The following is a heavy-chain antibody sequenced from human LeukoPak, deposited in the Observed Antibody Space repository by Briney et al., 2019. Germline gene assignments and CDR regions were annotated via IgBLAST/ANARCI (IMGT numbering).Heavy chain of an antibody. D-gene: IGHD2-8*01. Sequence: GGSLRLSCAASGFTFSSYSMNWVRQAPGKGLEWVSSISSSSSYIYYADSVKGRFTISRDNAKNSLYLQMNSLRAEDTAVYYCARAGHCTNGICYTADFDYWGQGTLVTVSS. CDR3: ARAGHCTNGICYTADFDY. V-gene: IGHV3-21*01. CDR1: GFTFSSYS. J-gene: IGHJ4*02. CDR2: ISSSSSYI.